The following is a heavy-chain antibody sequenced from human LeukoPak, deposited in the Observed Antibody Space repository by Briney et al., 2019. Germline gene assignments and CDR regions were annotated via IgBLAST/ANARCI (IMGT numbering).Heavy chain of an antibody. CDR3: AKAPSIVASYYFDY. Sequence: HPGGSLRLSCGASGFTFSSYGMHWVRQAPGKGLEWVAFIRYDGSNKYHADSVKGRFTISRDNSKNTLYLQMDSLRAEDTAVYYCAKAPSIVASYYFDYWGQGTLVTVSS. J-gene: IGHJ4*02. CDR1: GFTFSSYG. D-gene: IGHD5-12*01. CDR2: IRYDGSNK. V-gene: IGHV3-30*02.